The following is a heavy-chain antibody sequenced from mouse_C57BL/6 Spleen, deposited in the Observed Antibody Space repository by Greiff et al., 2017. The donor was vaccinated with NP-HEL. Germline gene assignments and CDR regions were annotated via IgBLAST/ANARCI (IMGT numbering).Heavy chain of an antibody. J-gene: IGHJ3*01. CDR2: ISYDGSN. V-gene: IGHV3-6*01. Sequence: EVKLMESGPGLVKPSQSLSLTCSVTGYSITRGYYWNWIRQFPGNKLEWMGYISYDGSNNYNPSLKNRISITRDTSKNQFFLKLNSVTTEDTATYYCARERLRSPFAYWGQGTLVTVSA. CDR3: ARERLRSPFAY. CDR1: GYSITRGYY. D-gene: IGHD1-1*01.